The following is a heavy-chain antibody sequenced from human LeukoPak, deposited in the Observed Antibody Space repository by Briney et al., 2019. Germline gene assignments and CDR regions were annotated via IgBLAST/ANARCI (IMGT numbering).Heavy chain of an antibody. CDR3: ASEGYGGNSDAFDI. J-gene: IGHJ3*02. V-gene: IGHV3-48*03. CDR2: ITSSGSAI. D-gene: IGHD4-23*01. CDR1: GFTFSSYE. Sequence: GGSLRLSCAASGFTFSSYEMNWGREGPGEGLEWGSYITSSGSAIYYADSVKGRFTVSRDNAKNSLYLQMSSLRAEDTAVYYCASEGYGGNSDAFDIWGQGTMVTVPS.